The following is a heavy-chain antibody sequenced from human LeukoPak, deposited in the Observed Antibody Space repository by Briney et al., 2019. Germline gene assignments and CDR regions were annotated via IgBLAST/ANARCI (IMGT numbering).Heavy chain of an antibody. D-gene: IGHD3-3*01. J-gene: IGHJ4*02. V-gene: IGHV3-21*01. Sequence: PGGSLSLSCAASGFTISSYSMNWVRQAPGKGLEWVSSISSSSSYIYYADSVKGRFTISRDNAKNSLYLQMNSLRAEDTAVYYCARGWLFGVVHWGQGTLVTVSS. CDR1: GFTISSYS. CDR2: ISSSSSYI. CDR3: ARGWLFGVVH.